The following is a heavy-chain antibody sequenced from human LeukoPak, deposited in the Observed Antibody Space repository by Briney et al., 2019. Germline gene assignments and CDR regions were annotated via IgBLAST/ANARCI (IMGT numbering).Heavy chain of an antibody. CDR2: IYYSGST. J-gene: IGHJ4*02. D-gene: IGHD4-23*01. CDR1: GGSISSSSYY. V-gene: IGHV4-39*01. Sequence: PSETLSLTCTVSGGSISSSSYYWGWVRQPPGKGLEWIGSIYYSGSTYYNPSLKSRVTISVDTSKNQFSLKLSSVTAADTAVYYCARVIDYGGTYYFDYWGQGTLVTVSS. CDR3: ARVIDYGGTYYFDY.